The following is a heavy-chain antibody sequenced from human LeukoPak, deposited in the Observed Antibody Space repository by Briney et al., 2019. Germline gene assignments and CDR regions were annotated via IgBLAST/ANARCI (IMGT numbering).Heavy chain of an antibody. J-gene: IGHJ4*02. Sequence: SETLSLTCTVSGGSISSGDYYWSWIRQPSGKCLEWLGYIYYSGSTYYNPSLKSRVTISVDTSKNQFSMKLMSVTAADTAVYYCSRDGGSDSSGYHYWGQGTLVTVSS. V-gene: IGHV4-30-4*08. CDR1: GGSISSGDYY. D-gene: IGHD3-22*01. CDR2: IYYSGST. CDR3: SRDGGSDSSGYHY.